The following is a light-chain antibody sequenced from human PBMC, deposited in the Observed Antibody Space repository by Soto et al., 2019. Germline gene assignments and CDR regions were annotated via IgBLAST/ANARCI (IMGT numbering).Light chain of an antibody. CDR1: QSVSSSY. CDR3: QQYGSSPPLT. Sequence: EIVFTQSPGTLSLSPGESATLSSRASQSVSSSYLAWYQQKPGQAPRLLIYGASSRATGIPDRFSGSGSGTDFTLTISRLEPEDFAVYYCQQYGSSPPLTFGGGTNVDIK. V-gene: IGKV3-20*01. J-gene: IGKJ4*01. CDR2: GAS.